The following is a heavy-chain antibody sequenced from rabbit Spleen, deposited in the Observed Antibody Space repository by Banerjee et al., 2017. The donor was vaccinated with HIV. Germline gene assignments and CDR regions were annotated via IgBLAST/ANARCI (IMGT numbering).Heavy chain of an antibody. CDR2: IDTGSSGFT. V-gene: IGHV1S45*01. D-gene: IGHD4-1*01. J-gene: IGHJ4*01. CDR3: AIDLTDAIGWNFGW. Sequence: LEESGGGLVKPGGTLTLTCTVSGFSFSSNWICWVRQAPGKGLEWIACIDTGSSGFTYFASWAKGRFTISKTSSTTVTLQMTSLTAADTATYFCAIDLTDAIGWNFGWWGPGTLVTVS. CDR1: GFSFSSNW.